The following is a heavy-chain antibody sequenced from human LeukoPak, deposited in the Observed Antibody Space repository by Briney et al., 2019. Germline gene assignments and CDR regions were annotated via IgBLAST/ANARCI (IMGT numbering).Heavy chain of an antibody. J-gene: IGHJ4*02. Sequence: GGSLRLSCAASGFTFSSYSMNWVRQAPGKGLEWVSSISSSSSYIYYADSVKGRFTISRDNAKNSLYLQMNSLRAEDTAVYYCARDGRSDYYYDSSGNFDYWGQGTLVTVSS. CDR3: ARDGRSDYYYDSSGNFDY. CDR2: ISSSSSYI. V-gene: IGHV3-21*04. CDR1: GFTFSSYS. D-gene: IGHD3-22*01.